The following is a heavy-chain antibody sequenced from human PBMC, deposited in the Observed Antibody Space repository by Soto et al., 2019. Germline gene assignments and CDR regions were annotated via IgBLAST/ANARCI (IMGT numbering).Heavy chain of an antibody. Sequence: EVKLLESGGALVQPGGSLRLSCAASGFTFSSYAMTWVRQAPGKGLEWVSTISVGDASTYYADSVKGRFTISGDNSKNTLYLQMNSLRAEDTALYYCARARDSRGLVAYWGQGTLVTVSS. CDR3: ARARDSRGLVAY. D-gene: IGHD3-9*01. CDR1: GFTFSSYA. J-gene: IGHJ4*02. CDR2: ISVGDAST. V-gene: IGHV3-23*01.